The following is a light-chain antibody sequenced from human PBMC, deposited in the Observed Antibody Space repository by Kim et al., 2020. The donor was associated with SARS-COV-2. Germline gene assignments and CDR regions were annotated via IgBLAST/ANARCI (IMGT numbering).Light chain of an antibody. J-gene: IGKJ1*01. CDR1: QTVSSN. CDR2: GAS. CDR3: QQYNDWPQT. Sequence: EIVMTQSPATLSVSTGERATLSCRASQTVSSNLAWYQQKPGQAPRLLMYGASTRATGIPARFSGSGSGTEFTLTISSLQSEDFAVYYCQQYNDWPQTFGQGTKVEI. V-gene: IGKV3-15*01.